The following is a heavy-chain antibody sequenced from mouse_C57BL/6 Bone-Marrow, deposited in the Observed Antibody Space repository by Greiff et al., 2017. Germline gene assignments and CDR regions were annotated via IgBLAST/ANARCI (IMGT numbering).Heavy chain of an antibody. V-gene: IGHV1-15*01. Sequence: QVQLQQSGAELVRPGASVTLSCKASGYTFTDYEMHWVKQTPVPGLEWIGAIDPETGGTAYNQKFKGKAILTADKSSSTAYMELRSLTSEDSAVYYCSDGYYGYWGQGTTLTVSS. D-gene: IGHD2-3*01. J-gene: IGHJ2*01. CDR3: SDGYYGY. CDR1: GYTFTDYE. CDR2: IDPETGGT.